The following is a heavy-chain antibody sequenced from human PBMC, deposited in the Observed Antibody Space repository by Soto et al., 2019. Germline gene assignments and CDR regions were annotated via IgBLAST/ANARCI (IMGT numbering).Heavy chain of an antibody. D-gene: IGHD2-21*02. CDR3: AHRGWVSGDPYYFDF. V-gene: IGHV2-5*02. CDR1: GFSLSTSGVG. CDR2: IHWDDDK. Sequence: QITLKESGPTLVKPTQTLTLTCTFSGFSLSTSGVGVAWIRQPPGKALEWLALIHWDDDKRYRSSLKNRLTTTKAPSKNQVVLTMTHMDPVDTATYYCAHRGWVSGDPYYFDFWGHGTLVTVSP. J-gene: IGHJ4*01.